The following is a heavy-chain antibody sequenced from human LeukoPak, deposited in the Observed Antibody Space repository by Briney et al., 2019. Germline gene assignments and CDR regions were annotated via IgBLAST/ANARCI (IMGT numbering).Heavy chain of an antibody. Sequence: GGSLRLSCAASGFTFSSYAMHWVRQAPGKGLEWVAVISYDGSNKYYADSVKGRFTISRDNSKNTLYLQMNSLRAEDTAVYYCARSQGHPGYCSSTSCSSYFDYWGQGTLVTVSS. D-gene: IGHD2-2*01. J-gene: IGHJ4*02. CDR3: ARSQGHPGYCSSTSCSSYFDY. CDR2: ISYDGSNK. CDR1: GFTFSSYA. V-gene: IGHV3-30-3*01.